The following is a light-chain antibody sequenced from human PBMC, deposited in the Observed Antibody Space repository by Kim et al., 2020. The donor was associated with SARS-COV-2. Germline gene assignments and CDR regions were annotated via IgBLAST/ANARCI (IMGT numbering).Light chain of an antibody. V-gene: IGLV1-47*01. CDR2: RKN. CDR3: AAWDDSLSGPGV. J-gene: IGLJ3*02. CDR1: SSNIGSNY. Sequence: RVTISCSGSSSNIGSNYVYWYQQLPGTAPKLLIYRKNQRPSGVPDRFSGSKSGTSASLAISGLRSEDEADYYCAAWDDSLSGPGVFGGGTKLTVL.